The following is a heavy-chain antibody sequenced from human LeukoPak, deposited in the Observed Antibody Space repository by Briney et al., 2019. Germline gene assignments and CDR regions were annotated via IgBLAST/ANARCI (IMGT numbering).Heavy chain of an antibody. D-gene: IGHD3-22*01. CDR2: IYYSGST. V-gene: IGHV4-31*03. Sequence: SQTLSLTCTVSGGSISSGGYYWSWIRQHPGKGLEWIGYIYYSGSTYYNPSLKSRVAISVDTSKNQFSLKLSSVTAADTAVYYCARGGPTMIVVVEGWFDPWGQGTLVTVSS. CDR1: GGSISSGGYY. CDR3: ARGGPTMIVVVEGWFDP. J-gene: IGHJ5*02.